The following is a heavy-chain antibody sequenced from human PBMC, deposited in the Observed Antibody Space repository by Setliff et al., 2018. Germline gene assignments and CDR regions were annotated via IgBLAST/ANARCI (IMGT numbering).Heavy chain of an antibody. CDR3: AKGDSSTRYFDY. V-gene: IGHV3-7*01. D-gene: IGHD6-13*01. CDR2: IKEDGSEK. CDR1: RFTFSNYW. J-gene: IGHJ4*02. Sequence: PGGSLRLSCAASRFTFSNYWMSWVRQAPGKGLEWVANIKEDGSEKYYVDSVKGRFTISRDNAKNSLDLQMDSLRAEDTAVYHCAKGDSSTRYFDYWGQGTLVTVSS.